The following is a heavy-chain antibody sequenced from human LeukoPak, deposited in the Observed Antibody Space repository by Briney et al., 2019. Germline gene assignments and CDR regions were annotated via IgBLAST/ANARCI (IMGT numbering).Heavy chain of an antibody. J-gene: IGHJ3*02. CDR3: ARGSGTSTHDAFDI. CDR1: GGSISSYY. CDR2: IYPSGNT. V-gene: IGHV4-4*07. Sequence: SETLSLTCTVSGGSISSYYWSWIRQPAGKGLEWIGRIYPSGNTNYNPSLKSRVTMSIDTPKNQFSLNLSSVTAADTAVYYCARGSGTSTHDAFDIWGHGTMVTVSS. D-gene: IGHD2-2*01.